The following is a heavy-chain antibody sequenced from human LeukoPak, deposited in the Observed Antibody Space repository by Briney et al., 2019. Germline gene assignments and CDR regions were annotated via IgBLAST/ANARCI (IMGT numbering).Heavy chain of an antibody. CDR1: GFTFSSYA. D-gene: IGHD2-15*01. J-gene: IGHJ4*02. CDR2: ISGSGGST. Sequence: GGSLRLSCATSGFTFSSYAMSWVRQAPGKGLEWVSVISGSGGSTSYADSVKGRFTISRDDAKNSLYLQMNSLRAEDTAVYYCARAPPGYSPRYFDYWGQGTLVTVSS. CDR3: ARAPPGYSPRYFDY. V-gene: IGHV3-23*01.